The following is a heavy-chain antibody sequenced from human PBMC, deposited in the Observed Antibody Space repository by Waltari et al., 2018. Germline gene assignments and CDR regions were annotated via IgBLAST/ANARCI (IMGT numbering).Heavy chain of an antibody. CDR2: ISSSSSTI. Sequence: EVQLVESGGGLVQPGGSLRLSCAASVSTSRSSTMNWVRQAPGKGLEWVSYISSSSSTIYYADSVEGRFTISRDNAKNSLYLQMNSLRDEDTAVYYCARITFDYWGQGTLVTVSS. CDR1: VSTSRSST. D-gene: IGHD3-10*01. V-gene: IGHV3-48*02. CDR3: ARITFDY. J-gene: IGHJ4*02.